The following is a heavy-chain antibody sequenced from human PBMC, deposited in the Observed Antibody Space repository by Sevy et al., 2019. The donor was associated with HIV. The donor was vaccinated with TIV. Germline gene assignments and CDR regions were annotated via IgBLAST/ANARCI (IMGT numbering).Heavy chain of an antibody. CDR3: AKGATMIVGKGEYFQH. D-gene: IGHD3-22*01. CDR2: ISWNSGSI. Sequence: GGSLRLSCTASGFTFDDYAMHWVRQTPGKGLEWVSGISWNSGSIGYADSVKGRFTISRDNAKNSLYLQMNSLRAEDTALYYCAKGATMIVGKGEYFQHWGQGTLVTVSS. CDR1: GFTFDDYA. V-gene: IGHV3-9*01. J-gene: IGHJ1*01.